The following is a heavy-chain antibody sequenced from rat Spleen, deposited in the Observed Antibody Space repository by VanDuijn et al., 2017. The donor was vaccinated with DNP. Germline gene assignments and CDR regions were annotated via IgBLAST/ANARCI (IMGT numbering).Heavy chain of an antibody. CDR1: GFTFSNYY. D-gene: IGHD1-2*01. V-gene: IGHV5-25*01. CDR2: ISPSGSRT. CDR3: ARGSSSTYWYFDF. J-gene: IGHJ1*01. Sequence: EVQLVESGGGLVQPGRSLKLSCAASGFTFSNYYMAWVRQAPKKGLEWVAAISPSGSRTYYRDSVKGRFTISRDDAKSSLYLQMNSLKSEDTATYYCARGSSSTYWYFDFWGPGTMVTVSS.